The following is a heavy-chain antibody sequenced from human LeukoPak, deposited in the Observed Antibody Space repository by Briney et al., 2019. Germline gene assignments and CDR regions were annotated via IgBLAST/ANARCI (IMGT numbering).Heavy chain of an antibody. J-gene: IGHJ4*02. D-gene: IGHD2-21*02. V-gene: IGHV4-39*01. Sequence: SETLSLTCIVSGDSLTSNNYFWGWIRESPVKGLECLGSMYYSGVTYYSPSFKSRVTLSLDTFNNQFSLRLNSVTAADTAVYYCARRSFCAGDCLCLDYWGQGILVTVSS. CDR3: ARRSFCAGDCLCLDY. CDR1: GDSLTSNNYF. CDR2: MYYSGVT.